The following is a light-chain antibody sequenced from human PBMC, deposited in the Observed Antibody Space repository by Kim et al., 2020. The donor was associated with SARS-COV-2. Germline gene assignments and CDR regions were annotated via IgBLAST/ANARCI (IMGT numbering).Light chain of an antibody. CDR3: LSHGSSLSIA. V-gene: IGLV1-40*01. CDR2: GND. CDR1: SPNIRARLD. Sequence: GKRVTVSSTDRSPNIRARLDVKWYQQLTGAVPDLRISGNDNRPSGVPGRFSGSRTGTSASLDITGLQAEDEADYCCLSHGSSLSIAFGGETLLTVL. J-gene: IGLJ2*01.